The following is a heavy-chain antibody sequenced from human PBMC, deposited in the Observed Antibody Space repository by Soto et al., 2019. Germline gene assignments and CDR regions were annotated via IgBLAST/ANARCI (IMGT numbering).Heavy chain of an antibody. D-gene: IGHD6-13*01. V-gene: IGHV3-33*01. CDR1: GFTFSSYG. CDR2: IWYDGSNK. Sequence: QVQLVESGGGVVQPGRSLRLSCAASGFTFSSYGMHWVRQAPGKGLEWVAVIWYDGSNKYYADSVKGRFTISRDNSKNTLYLQMNSLRADDTAVYYCARTQLYISTQQLGPMDVWGQGTTVTVSS. J-gene: IGHJ6*02. CDR3: ARTQLYISTQQLGPMDV.